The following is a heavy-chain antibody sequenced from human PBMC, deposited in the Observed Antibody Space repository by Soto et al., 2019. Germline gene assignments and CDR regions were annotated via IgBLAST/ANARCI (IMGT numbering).Heavy chain of an antibody. CDR1: GFTFDDYA. J-gene: IGHJ3*02. CDR3: AKARVPAAKAHAFDI. Sequence: GGSLRLSCAASGFTFDDYAMHWVRQAPGKGLEWVSGISWNSGSIGYADSVKGRFTISRDNAKNSLYLQMNSLRVEDTALYYCAKARVPAAKAHAFDIWGQGTMVTVS. CDR2: ISWNSGSI. D-gene: IGHD2-2*01. V-gene: IGHV3-9*01.